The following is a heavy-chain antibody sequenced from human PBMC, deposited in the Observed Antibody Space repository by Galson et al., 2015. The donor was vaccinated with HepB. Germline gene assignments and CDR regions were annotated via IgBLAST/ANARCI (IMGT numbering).Heavy chain of an antibody. V-gene: IGHV3-33*01. CDR2: IWYDGSNK. CDR1: GFTFSSYG. D-gene: IGHD3-10*01. CDR3: ARDQGGVRAGYAFDI. J-gene: IGHJ3*02. Sequence: SLRLSCAASGFTFSSYGMHWVRQAPGKGLEWVAVIWYDGSNKYYADSVKGRFTISRDNSKNTLYLQMNSLRAEDTAVYYCARDQGGVRAGYAFDIWGQGTMVTVSS.